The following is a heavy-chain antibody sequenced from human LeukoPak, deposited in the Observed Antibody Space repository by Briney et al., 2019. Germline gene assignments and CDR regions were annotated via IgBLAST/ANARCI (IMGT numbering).Heavy chain of an antibody. CDR3: ARVPRDIVVVPAAKNAFDI. D-gene: IGHD2-2*01. CDR2: IYSSGST. J-gene: IGHJ3*02. V-gene: IGHV4-31*01. CDR1: GGSISSGGYY. Sequence: SETLFLTCTVSGGSISSGGYYWSWIRQHPGKGLEWIGSIYSSGSTYYNPSPKSPITISVDTSKNQFSLKLSSVTAADTAVYYCARVPRDIVVVPAAKNAFDIWGQGTMVTVSS.